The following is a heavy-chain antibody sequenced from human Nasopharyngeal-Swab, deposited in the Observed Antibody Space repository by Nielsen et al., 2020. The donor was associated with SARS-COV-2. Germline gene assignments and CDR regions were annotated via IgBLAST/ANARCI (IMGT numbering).Heavy chain of an antibody. V-gene: IGHV3-7*04. CDR3: ARGDILTPYYFDY. CDR2: IKQDGSEK. J-gene: IGHJ4*02. D-gene: IGHD3-9*01. CDR1: GFTFSSYW. Sequence: GESLKISCAASGFTFSSYWMSWVRQAPGKGLEWVANIKQDGSEKYYVDSVRGRFTISRDNAKNSLYLQMNSLRAEDTAVYHCARGDILTPYYFDYWGQGTLVTVSS.